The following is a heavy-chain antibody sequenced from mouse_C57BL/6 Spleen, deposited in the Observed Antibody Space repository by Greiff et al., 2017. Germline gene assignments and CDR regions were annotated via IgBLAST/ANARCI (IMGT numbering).Heavy chain of an antibody. J-gene: IGHJ1*03. CDR3: ARVDDYDGDWYFDV. D-gene: IGHD2-4*01. Sequence: EVKLVESGPELVKPGASVKISCKASGYSFTDYNMNWVKQSNGKSLEWIGVINPNYGTTSYNQKFKGKATLTVDQSSSTAYMQLNSLTSEDSAVYYCARVDDYDGDWYFDVWGTGTTVTVSS. CDR2: INPNYGTT. V-gene: IGHV1-39*01. CDR1: GYSFTDYN.